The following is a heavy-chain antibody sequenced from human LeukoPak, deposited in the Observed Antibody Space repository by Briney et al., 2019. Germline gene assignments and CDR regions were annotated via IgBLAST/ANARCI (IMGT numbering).Heavy chain of an antibody. CDR2: IFYSGGT. CDR1: GGSITSSSYY. CDR3: ARSNSGLLDY. J-gene: IGHJ4*02. D-gene: IGHD6-19*01. V-gene: IGHV4-39*01. Sequence: PSETLSLTCSVSGGSITSSSYYWGWIRQPPEKGLEWIGSIFYSGGTYYSPSLKSRVTISVDTSKNQFSLKPSAVTAADTAVYYCARSNSGLLDYWGQGTLVTVSS.